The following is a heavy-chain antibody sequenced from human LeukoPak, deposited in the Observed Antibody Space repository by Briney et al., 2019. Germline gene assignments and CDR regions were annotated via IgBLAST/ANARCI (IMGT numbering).Heavy chain of an antibody. CDR1: GFTFSDNY. Sequence: PGGSLRLSCAASGFTFSDNYMTWVRQAPGKGLEWVSYISSSSSTIYYADSVKGRFTISRDNAKNSLYLQMNSLRAEDTAVYYCASLKYYYDSSGYRSNYMDVWGKGTTVTVSS. CDR3: ASLKYYYDSSGYRSNYMDV. D-gene: IGHD3-22*01. J-gene: IGHJ6*03. V-gene: IGHV3-11*04. CDR2: ISSSSSTI.